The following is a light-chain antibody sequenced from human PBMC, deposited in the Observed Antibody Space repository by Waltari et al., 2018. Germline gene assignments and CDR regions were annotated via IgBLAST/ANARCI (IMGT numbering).Light chain of an antibody. CDR3: AAWDDSLSGSWL. CDR1: NSNIGSNF. Sequence: QSVLTQSPSASGTPGQRVTISCSGSNSNIGSNFVYWYQQLPGTAPKLLIYRNNQRPSGVPDRVSGSVSGTSASLAISGLWSEDEADYYCAAWDDSLSGSWLFGGGTKLTVL. CDR2: RNN. V-gene: IGLV1-47*03. J-gene: IGLJ3*02.